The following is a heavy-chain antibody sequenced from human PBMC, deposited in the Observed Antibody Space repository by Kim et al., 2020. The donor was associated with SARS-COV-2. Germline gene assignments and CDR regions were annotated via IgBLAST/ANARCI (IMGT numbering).Heavy chain of an antibody. CDR2: INAGNGKT. CDR1: GYPFTSFA. J-gene: IGHJ5*02. D-gene: IGHD3-16*01. CDR3: ARRYGSTGA. Sequence: ASVKVSCKTSGYPFTSFALHWVRQGPGQSLEWMGWINAGNGKTEYSLKFQGRVTVTRDTSASTAFMELSNLTSEDTAVYYCARRYGSTGAWGQGTLVTVSS. V-gene: IGHV1-3*01.